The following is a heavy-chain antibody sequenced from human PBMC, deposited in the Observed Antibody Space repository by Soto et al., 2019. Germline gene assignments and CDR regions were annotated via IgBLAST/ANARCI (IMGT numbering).Heavy chain of an antibody. CDR1: GFTFSSYS. Sequence: EVQLVESGGGLVQPGGSLRLSCAASGFTFSSYSMNWVRQGPGKGLEWVSYISSSSSTIYYADSVKGRFTISRDNAKNSLYLQMNSLRAEDTAVYYCARAQSFGELISSYYYYYMDVWGKGTTVTVSS. D-gene: IGHD3-10*01. V-gene: IGHV3-48*01. CDR2: ISSSSSTI. CDR3: ARAQSFGELISSYYYYYMDV. J-gene: IGHJ6*03.